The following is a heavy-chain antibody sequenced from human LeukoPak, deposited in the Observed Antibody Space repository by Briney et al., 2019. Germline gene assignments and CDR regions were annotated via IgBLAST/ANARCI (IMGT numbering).Heavy chain of an antibody. V-gene: IGHV3-11*01. CDR3: ATVAAVGSGSDDILTGYYDN. D-gene: IGHD3-9*01. J-gene: IGHJ4*02. CDR1: GFTFSDYY. Sequence: GGSLSLSCAASGFTFSDYYMTWIRQGPGKGLEWLSYISDSGSTVYYADSLKGRFTISRDNAKNSLFLQMNSLRADDTAVYYCATVAAVGSGSDDILTGYYDNWGQGTLVTVST. CDR2: ISDSGSTV.